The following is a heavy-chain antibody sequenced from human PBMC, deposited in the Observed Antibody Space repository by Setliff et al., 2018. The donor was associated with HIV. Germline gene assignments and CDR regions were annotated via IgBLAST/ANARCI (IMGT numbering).Heavy chain of an antibody. V-gene: IGHV1-18*01. CDR2: ISTYSGNT. D-gene: IGHD3-16*01. CDR3: ARVEAFGGVSYSYYYMDV. J-gene: IGHJ6*03. CDR1: GYTFTNYD. Sequence: ASVKVSCKASGYTFTNYDISWVRQAPGQGLEWMGWISTYSGNTNYAQKLQGRVTMTTDTSTSTAYMELRSLRSDDTAVYYCARVEAFGGVSYSYYYMDVWGKGTTVTVSS.